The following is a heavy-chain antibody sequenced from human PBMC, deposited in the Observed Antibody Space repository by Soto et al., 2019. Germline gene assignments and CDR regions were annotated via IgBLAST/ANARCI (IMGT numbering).Heavy chain of an antibody. V-gene: IGHV4-4*07. J-gene: IGHJ5*02. CDR3: ARGQRFSDWFDP. Sequence: SETLSLTCSVSGGTISGYYWTWIRQPAGKGLEWIGRIYSSGNTKYNPSLQSRVTMSLDTSNNQFSLKLTSVTAADTAVYYCARGQRFSDWFDPWGQGTLVTVSS. CDR2: IYSSGNT. CDR1: GGTISGYY. D-gene: IGHD3-3*01.